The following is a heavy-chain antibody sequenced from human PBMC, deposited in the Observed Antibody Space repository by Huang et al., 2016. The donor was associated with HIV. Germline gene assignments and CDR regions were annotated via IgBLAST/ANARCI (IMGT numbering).Heavy chain of an antibody. CDR2: IYPGDSDT. Sequence: EVQLAQSGPEVKKPGASLKISCKGSGFSFTNYWIGWGRQMPGKGLEWMGIIYPGDSDTEYSPSFQGQVTISADKSSSTAYLQWSSLKASDTAMYYCVRSTSGYYYRTDYWGQGTLVTVSS. V-gene: IGHV5-51*01. CDR3: VRSTSGYYYRTDY. J-gene: IGHJ4*02. CDR1: GFSFTNYW. D-gene: IGHD3-22*01.